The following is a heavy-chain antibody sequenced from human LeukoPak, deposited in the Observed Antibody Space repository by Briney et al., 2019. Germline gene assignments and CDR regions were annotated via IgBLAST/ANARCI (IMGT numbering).Heavy chain of an antibody. Sequence: SGTLSLTCTVSGGSISSYYWSWIRQPPGKGLEWIGYIYYSGSTNYNPSLKSRVTISVDTSKNQFSLKLSSVTAADTAVYYCARRVPYLGFDPWGQGTLVTVSS. CDR2: IYYSGST. V-gene: IGHV4-59*08. J-gene: IGHJ5*02. D-gene: IGHD3-10*01. CDR1: GGSISSYY. CDR3: ARRVPYLGFDP.